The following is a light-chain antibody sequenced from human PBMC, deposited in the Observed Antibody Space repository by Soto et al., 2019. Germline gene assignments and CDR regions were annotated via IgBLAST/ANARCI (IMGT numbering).Light chain of an antibody. CDR2: DAS. CDR1: QSVRSN. J-gene: IGKJ1*01. Sequence: EIVMTQSPATLSVSPGERATLSCRASQSVRSNLAWYQHKPGQAPRLLLYDASTRATGIPDRLSGSGSGTDFTLTISSLQSEDFAVYYCQQYNSWPPWTFGQGTKVEIK. CDR3: QQYNSWPPWT. V-gene: IGKV3-15*01.